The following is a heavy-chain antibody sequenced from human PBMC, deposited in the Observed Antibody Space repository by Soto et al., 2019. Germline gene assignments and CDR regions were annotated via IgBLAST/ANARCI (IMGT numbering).Heavy chain of an antibody. V-gene: IGHV1-18*04. J-gene: IGHJ4*02. CDR3: ARDERGTCTSSTCYYFDY. Sequence: QVQLVQSGAEVKEPGASVKVSCKASGYTFTRYGFSWVRQAPGQGLEWMAWTSADNGDTNYAPKLQGRVTQTTDTSTGTAYMELRSLRSDDTAVYYCARDERGTCTSSTCYYFDYWGQGTLVSVSS. D-gene: IGHD2-2*01. CDR2: TSADNGDT. CDR1: GYTFTRYG.